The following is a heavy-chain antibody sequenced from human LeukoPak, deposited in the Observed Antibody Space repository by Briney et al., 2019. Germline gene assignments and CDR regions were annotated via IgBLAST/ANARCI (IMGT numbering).Heavy chain of an antibody. V-gene: IGHV3-74*01. D-gene: IGHD7-27*01. J-gene: IGHJ4*02. CDR2: INSGGSGT. Sequence: GGSLRLSCAASGFAFSSYWMHWVRQTPGKGLVWVSRINSGGSGTSYADSVKGRFTVSRDNAKDTLYLQMNSLRVEDTAVYYCASSLGPLTEYWGQGTLVTVSS. CDR1: GFAFSSYW. CDR3: ASSLGPLTEY.